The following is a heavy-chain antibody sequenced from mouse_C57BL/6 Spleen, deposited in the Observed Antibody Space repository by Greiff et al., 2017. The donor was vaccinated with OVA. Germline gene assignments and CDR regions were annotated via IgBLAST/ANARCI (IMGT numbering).Heavy chain of an antibody. CDR2: IDPSDSET. D-gene: IGHD2-4*01. V-gene: IGHV1-52*01. J-gene: IGHJ3*01. CDR3: ARRRSIYYDYQEFAY. Sequence: QVQLQQPGAELVSPVSSVKLSCKASGYTFTSYWMHWVKQRPIQGLEWIGNIDPSDSETHYNQKFKDKATLTVDKSSSTAYMQLSSLTSEDSAVYYCARRRSIYYDYQEFAYWGQGTLVTVSA. CDR1: GYTFTSYW.